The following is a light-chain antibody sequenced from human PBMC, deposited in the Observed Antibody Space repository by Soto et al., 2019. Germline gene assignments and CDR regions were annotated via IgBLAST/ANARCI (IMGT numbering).Light chain of an antibody. Sequence: SYELTQPPSMSVAPGQTATITCGGDNIGSKTVRWYHHKPGQAPVLVVHEVSARRSGIPERFSGTKSDNTAALTIGGVEAEDGADYYCQVWESSSDHVVVGGGTEPAVL. J-gene: IGLJ2*01. V-gene: IGLV3-21*02. CDR2: EVS. CDR3: QVWESSSDHVV. CDR1: NIGSKT.